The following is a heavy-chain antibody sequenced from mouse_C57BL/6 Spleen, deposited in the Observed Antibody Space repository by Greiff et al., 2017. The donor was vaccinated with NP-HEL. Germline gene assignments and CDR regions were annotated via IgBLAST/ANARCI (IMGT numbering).Heavy chain of an antibody. Sequence: QVQLQQPGAELVMPGASVKLSCKASGYTFTSYWMHWVKQRPGQGLEWIGEIDPSDSYTNYNQKFKGKSTLTVDKSSSTAYMQLSSLTSEDSAVYYCATYYGSPYYYAMDYWGQGTSVTVSS. CDR3: ATYYGSPYYYAMDY. J-gene: IGHJ4*01. CDR1: GYTFTSYW. CDR2: IDPSDSYT. D-gene: IGHD1-1*01. V-gene: IGHV1-69*01.